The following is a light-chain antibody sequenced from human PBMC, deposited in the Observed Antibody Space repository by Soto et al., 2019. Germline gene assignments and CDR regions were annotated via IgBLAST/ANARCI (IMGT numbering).Light chain of an antibody. Sequence: EIVLTQSPATLSMSPGERATLSCRTSQSISSMFLAWYEQKPGQSPRLLIYEASNRATGIQARFSGGGSGTDFTLTISRLEPEDVAVYYCQQRSNWPRTCGQGTKLEIK. CDR2: EAS. V-gene: IGKV3-11*01. J-gene: IGKJ2*01. CDR3: QQRSNWPRT. CDR1: QSISSMF.